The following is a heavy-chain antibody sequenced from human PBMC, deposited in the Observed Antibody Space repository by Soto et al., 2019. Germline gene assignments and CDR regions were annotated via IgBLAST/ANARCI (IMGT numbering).Heavy chain of an antibody. CDR1: GGSISSYY. V-gene: IGHV4-59*01. CDR2: IYYSGST. CDR3: ARIRGYSYMDYYYYYGMDV. J-gene: IGHJ6*02. D-gene: IGHD5-12*01. Sequence: SETLSLTCTVSGGSISSYYWSWIRQPPGKGLEWIGYIYYSGSTNYNPSLKSRVTISVDTSKNQFSLKLSSVTAADTAVYYCARIRGYSYMDYYYYYGMDVWGQGTTVTSP.